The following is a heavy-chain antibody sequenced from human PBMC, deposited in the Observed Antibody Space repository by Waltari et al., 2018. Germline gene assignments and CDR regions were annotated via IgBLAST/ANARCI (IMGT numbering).Heavy chain of an antibody. Sequence: QVQLVQSGAEVKKPGASVKVSCKASGYTFTSYAMHWLRQAPGQRLEWMGWLNAGNGNTKYSQKFQGRVTINRDTAASTAYMELSSLRSEDTAVYYCARSGSYWGVFDYWGQGTLVTVSS. V-gene: IGHV1-3*01. CDR3: ARSGSYWGVFDY. CDR2: LNAGNGNT. CDR1: GYTFTSYA. D-gene: IGHD1-26*01. J-gene: IGHJ4*02.